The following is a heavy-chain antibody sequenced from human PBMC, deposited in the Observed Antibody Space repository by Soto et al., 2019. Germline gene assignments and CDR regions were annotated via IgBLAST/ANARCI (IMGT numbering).Heavy chain of an antibody. CDR1: GFTLTSYA. D-gene: IGHD1-26*01. V-gene: IGHV3-23*01. CDR2: ISGSGSNT. Sequence: GSLRLSCAASGFTLTSYAMSWVRLTPGKGLEWVSAISGSGSNTFYADSVRGRFTISRDNSKNTVFLQMNNLRAEDTAVYFCARDRATFDYWGQGTRVTVSS. CDR3: ARDRATFDY. J-gene: IGHJ4*02.